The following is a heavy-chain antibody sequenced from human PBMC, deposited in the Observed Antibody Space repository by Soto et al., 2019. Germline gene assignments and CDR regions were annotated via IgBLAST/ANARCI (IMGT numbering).Heavy chain of an antibody. CDR3: ARLQRGIVVVPAAARPGYYYYYMDV. V-gene: IGHV4-59*08. CDR1: GGSISSYY. CDR2: IYYSGST. Sequence: SETLSLTCTVSGGSISSYYWSWIRQPPGKGLEWIGYIYYSGSTNYNPSLKSRVTISVDTSKSQFSLKLSSVTAADTAVYYCARLQRGIVVVPAAARPGYYYYYMDVWGKGTTVTVSS. J-gene: IGHJ6*03. D-gene: IGHD2-2*01.